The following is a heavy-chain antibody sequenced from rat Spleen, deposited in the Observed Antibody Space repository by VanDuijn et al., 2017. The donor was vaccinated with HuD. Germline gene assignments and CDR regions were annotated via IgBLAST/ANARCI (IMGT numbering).Heavy chain of an antibody. D-gene: IGHD1-11*01. J-gene: IGHJ1*01. CDR2: ISYDVRST. Sequence: EVQLVESDGGLVQPGRSLKLSCAASGFTFSDYYMAWVRQAPTKGLEWVATISYDVRSTYYRDSVKGRFTISRDNAKSTLYLQMDSLRSEDTATYYCARRSYGGYGYFDFWGPGTMVTVSS. CDR3: ARRSYGGYGYFDF. CDR1: GFTFSDYY. V-gene: IGHV5-29*01.